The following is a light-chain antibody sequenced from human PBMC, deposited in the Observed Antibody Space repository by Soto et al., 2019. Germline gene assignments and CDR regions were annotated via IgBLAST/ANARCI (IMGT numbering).Light chain of an antibody. Sequence: GLTQSPGTLSLSPGARATLSCRASQSVTSNYLAWYQQKPGQAPMLLIYAASSRATGIPDRFSGSGSGTDFTLTISRLEPEDFAVYYCQKCADPPQPFGQGTKVAIK. CDR2: AAS. V-gene: IGKV3-20*01. CDR3: QKCADPPQP. J-gene: IGKJ1*01. CDR1: QSVTSNY.